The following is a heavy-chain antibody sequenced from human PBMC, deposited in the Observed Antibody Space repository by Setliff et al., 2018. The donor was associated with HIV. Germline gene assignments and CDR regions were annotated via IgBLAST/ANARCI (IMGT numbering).Heavy chain of an antibody. CDR3: ARSFPYYYESSGLYAMDV. D-gene: IGHD3-22*01. J-gene: IGHJ6*02. Sequence: GGSLRLSCLASGITVSGIYMTWVRQAPGKGLEWVSVINGGTTTYYADSVKGRFTISRDNSKNTLYLQMNSLRVEDTAIYYCARSFPYYYESSGLYAMDVWGQGTTVTVSS. V-gene: IGHV3-53*01. CDR1: GITVSGIY. CDR2: INGGTTT.